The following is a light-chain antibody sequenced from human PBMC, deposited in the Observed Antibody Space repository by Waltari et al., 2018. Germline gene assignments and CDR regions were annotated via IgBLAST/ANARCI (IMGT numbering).Light chain of an antibody. J-gene: IGKJ1*01. CDR1: QSISSY. V-gene: IGKV1-39*01. CDR2: GAS. CDR3: QQTYNTPRT. Sequence: DIQMTQSPSSLSASVGDRVTITCRASQSISSYLNCYQQKPGKAPNLLIYGASSLQSGVPSRFSGSGSGTAFTLTISSLQPEDFATYYCQQTYNTPRTFGQGTKVESK.